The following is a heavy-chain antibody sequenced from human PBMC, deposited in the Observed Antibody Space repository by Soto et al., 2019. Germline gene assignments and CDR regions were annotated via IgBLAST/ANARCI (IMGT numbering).Heavy chain of an antibody. CDR3: ARGSKTYYYDSSGYARGLDYYYGMDV. Sequence: ASVKVSCKASGYTFTSDGISWVRQAPGQGLEWMGWISAYNGNTNYAQKLQGRVTMTTDASTSTAYMELRSLRSDDTAVYYCARGSKTYYYDSSGYARGLDYYYGMDVWGQGTTVTVSS. J-gene: IGHJ6*02. CDR2: ISAYNGNT. V-gene: IGHV1-18*01. D-gene: IGHD3-22*01. CDR1: GYTFTSDG.